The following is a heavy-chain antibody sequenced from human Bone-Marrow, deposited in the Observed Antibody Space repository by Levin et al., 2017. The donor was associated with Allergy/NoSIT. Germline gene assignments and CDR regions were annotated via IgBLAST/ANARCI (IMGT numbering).Heavy chain of an antibody. Sequence: ASVKVSCKASGYSFTGYGISWVRQAPGQGLEWMGWISGYNGNTKNIQNLRGRVTLTTDTSMNTAYMELRSLTSDDTAVYYCVRDGLYGFRLDYWGRWTRTTVNTKTIPPLRSSVTLPTTTSMPTAYMELSRLTSADTAVYYCVRDGLYGFRLDSWGPGTQVTVSS. J-gene: IGHJ5*01. V-gene: IGHV1-18*01. CDR2: ISGYNGNT. CDR3: VRDGLYGFRLDYWGRWTRTTVNTKTIPPLRSSVTLPTTTSMPTAYMELSRLTSADTAVYYCVRDGLYGFRLDS. D-gene: IGHD7-27*01. CDR1: GYSFTGYG.